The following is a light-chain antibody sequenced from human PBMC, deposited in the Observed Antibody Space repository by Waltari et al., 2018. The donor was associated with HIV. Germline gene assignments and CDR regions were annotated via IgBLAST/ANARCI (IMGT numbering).Light chain of an antibody. J-gene: IGLJ2*01. V-gene: IGLV1-44*01. CDR3: STWDDRLNGVV. Sequence: QSVLTQPPSASGTPGQRVTISCSGSTPTIGRSTVNWYQQFSRAAPKLLIYADAQRPSGVPDRFSGSKSGTSASLVISGLQSEDEADYYCSTWDDRLNGVVFGGGTRLTVL. CDR2: ADA. CDR1: TPTIGRST.